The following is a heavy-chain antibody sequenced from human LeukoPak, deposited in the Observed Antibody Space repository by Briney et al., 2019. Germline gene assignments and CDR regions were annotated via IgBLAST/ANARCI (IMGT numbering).Heavy chain of an antibody. CDR1: GFTFSSYE. V-gene: IGHV3-23*01. J-gene: IGHJ3*02. CDR3: AKDIFHWAFDI. CDR2: IGGGGSDT. D-gene: IGHD3-9*01. Sequence: GGSLRLSCAASGFTFSSYEMSWVRQAPGKGLEWVAAIGGGGSDTKYTDSVKGRFTIFRDISKNTLYLQMNSLRADDTAVYFCAKDIFHWAFDIWGQGTVVTVSS.